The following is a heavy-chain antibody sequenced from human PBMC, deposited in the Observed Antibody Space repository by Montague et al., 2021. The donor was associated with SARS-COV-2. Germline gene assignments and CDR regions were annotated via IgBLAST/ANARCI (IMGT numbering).Heavy chain of an antibody. CDR1: GGSISSYY. CDR2: IYTSGST. J-gene: IGHJ3*02. CDR3: ARGALFYDSSGYYSDAFDI. V-gene: IGHV4-4*07. D-gene: IGHD3-22*01. Sequence: SETLSLTCTVSGGSISSYYWNWIRQPAGKGLEWIGRIYTSGSTNYDPSLKSRVTMSVDTSKNQFSLKLSSVTAADTAVYYCARGALFYDSSGYYSDAFDIWGQGTMVTASS.